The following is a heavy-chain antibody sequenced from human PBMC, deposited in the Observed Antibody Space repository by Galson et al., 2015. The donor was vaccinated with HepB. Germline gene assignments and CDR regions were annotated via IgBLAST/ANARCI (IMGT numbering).Heavy chain of an antibody. J-gene: IGHJ4*02. Sequence: SVKVSCKVSGYTLTELSMHWVRQAPGKGLEWMGGFDPEDGETIYAQKFQGRVTMTEDTSTDTAYMELSSLRSEDTAVCYCATESSRIAAAGTFDYWGQGTLVTVSS. D-gene: IGHD6-13*01. V-gene: IGHV1-24*01. CDR1: GYTLTELS. CDR3: ATESSRIAAAGTFDY. CDR2: FDPEDGET.